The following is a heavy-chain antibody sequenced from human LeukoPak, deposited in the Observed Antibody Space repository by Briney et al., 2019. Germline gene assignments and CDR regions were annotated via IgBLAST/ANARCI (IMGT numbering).Heavy chain of an antibody. CDR2: ISGSGGST. J-gene: IGHJ4*02. CDR3: ARGSAALYYFDF. D-gene: IGHD2-2*01. CDR1: GFTFSSYA. V-gene: IGHV3-23*01. Sequence: PGGSLRLSCAASGFTFSSYAMSWVRQAPGKGLEWVSAISGSGGSTYYADSVKGRFTISRDNAKNSLSLQMSTLRAEDTAVYYCARGSAALYYFDFWGQGTLVTVSS.